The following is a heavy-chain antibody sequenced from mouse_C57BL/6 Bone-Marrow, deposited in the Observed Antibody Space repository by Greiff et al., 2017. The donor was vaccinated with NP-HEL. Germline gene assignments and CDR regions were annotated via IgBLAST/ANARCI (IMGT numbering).Heavy chain of an antibody. CDR3: ARNSNYPYYFDY. Sequence: EVKLMESGPELVKPGASVKISCKASGYSFTGYYMNWVKQSPEKSLEWIGEINPSTGGTTYNQKFKAKATLTVDKSSSTAYMQLKSLTSEDSAVYYCARNSNYPYYFDYWGQGTTLTVSS. J-gene: IGHJ2*01. CDR2: INPSTGGT. D-gene: IGHD2-5*01. CDR1: GYSFTGYY. V-gene: IGHV1-42*01.